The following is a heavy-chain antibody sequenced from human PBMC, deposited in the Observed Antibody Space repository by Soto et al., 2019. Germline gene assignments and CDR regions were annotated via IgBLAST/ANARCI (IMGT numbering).Heavy chain of an antibody. J-gene: IGHJ6*03. D-gene: IGHD3-3*01. V-gene: IGHV3-23*01. CDR1: GFTFSSYA. CDR2: ISGSGGST. Sequence: EVQLFESGGGLVQPGGSLRLSCAASGFTFSSYAMSWVRQAPGKGLEWVSAISGSGGSTYYADSVKGRFTISRDNSKKTLYLQMNSLRAEDTAVYYCAKHVQIFYYYYYMDVWGKGTTVTVSS. CDR3: AKHVQIFYYYYYMDV.